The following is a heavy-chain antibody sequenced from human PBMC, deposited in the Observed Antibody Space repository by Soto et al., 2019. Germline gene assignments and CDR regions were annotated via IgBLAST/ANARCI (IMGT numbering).Heavy chain of an antibody. CDR3: TKDREFTYYDLWSGYYAFDS. V-gene: IGHV3-23*01. CDR2: ISSVGGST. D-gene: IGHD3-3*01. J-gene: IGHJ4*02. CDR1: GFTFSSYA. Sequence: EVHLLESGGGLVLPGVSLRLSCAGSGFTFSSYAMSWVRQAPGKGLESVSAISSVGGSTYYADSVKGRFIISRANSENTLYLQVNSLRAEDTAIYYCTKDREFTYYDLWSGYYAFDSWGQGTLVTVSS.